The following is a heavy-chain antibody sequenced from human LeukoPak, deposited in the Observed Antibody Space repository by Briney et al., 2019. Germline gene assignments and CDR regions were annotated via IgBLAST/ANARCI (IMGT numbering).Heavy chain of an antibody. D-gene: IGHD4-17*01. CDR1: GFTFSSYE. V-gene: IGHV3-30*04. J-gene: IGHJ1*01. CDR2: ISYTGSNK. CDR3: ARANSAYGRYFHH. Sequence: PGGSLRLSCAASGFTFSSYEMNWVRQAPGKGLEWLAVISYTGSNKYHADSVRGRFTISRDDSKNTLFLQMSGLRPDDTAFYYCARANSAYGRYFHHWGQGTLVTVSS.